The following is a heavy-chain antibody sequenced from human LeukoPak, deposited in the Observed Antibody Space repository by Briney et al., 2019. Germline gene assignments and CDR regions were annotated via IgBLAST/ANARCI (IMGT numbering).Heavy chain of an antibody. J-gene: IGHJ4*02. CDR1: GYTFTDYY. CDR2: INPKSGGR. Sequence: ASVKVSCKASGYTFTDYYMHWVRQAPGQGLEWMGWINPKSGGRSYAQRFQGRVTMTRDTSISTAYMELSRLRSDDTAVYYCAPGEILVPAAMCFDYWGQGTLVTVSS. V-gene: IGHV1-2*02. D-gene: IGHD2-2*01. CDR3: APGEILVPAAMCFDY.